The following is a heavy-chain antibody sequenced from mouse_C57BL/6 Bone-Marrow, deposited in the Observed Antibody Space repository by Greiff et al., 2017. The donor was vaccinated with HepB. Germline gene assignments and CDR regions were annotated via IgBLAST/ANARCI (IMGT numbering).Heavy chain of an antibody. J-gene: IGHJ2*01. V-gene: IGHV1-55*01. D-gene: IGHD1-1*01. Sequence: VQLQQSGAELVKPGASVKMSCKASGYTFTSYWITWVKQRPGQGLEWIGDIYPGSGSTNYNEKFKSKATLTVDTSSSTAYMQLSSLTSEDSAVYYCAREGAYYYGSSYLYWGQGTTLTVSS. CDR2: IYPGSGST. CDR1: GYTFTSYW. CDR3: AREGAYYYGSSYLY.